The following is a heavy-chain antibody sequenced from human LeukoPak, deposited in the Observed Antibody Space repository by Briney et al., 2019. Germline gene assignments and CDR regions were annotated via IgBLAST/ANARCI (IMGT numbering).Heavy chain of an antibody. D-gene: IGHD6-6*01. J-gene: IGHJ4*02. CDR2: INHSGST. V-gene: IGHV4-34*01. Sequence: SETLSLTCAVYGGSFSGYYWSWIRQPPGKGLEWIGEINHSGSTNHNPSLKSRVTISVDTSKNQFSLKLSSVTVADTAVYYCAREAYSSSSNHFDYWGQGTLVTVSS. CDR3: AREAYSSSSNHFDY. CDR1: GGSFSGYY.